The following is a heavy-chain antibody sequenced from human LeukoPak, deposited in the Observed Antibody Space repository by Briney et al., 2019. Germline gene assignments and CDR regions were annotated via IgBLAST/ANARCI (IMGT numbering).Heavy chain of an antibody. J-gene: IGHJ4*02. CDR1: GFTFSSYG. CDR2: IRYDGSNK. V-gene: IGHV3-30*02. Sequence: GGSLRLSCAASGFTFSSYGMHWVRQAPGKGLEWVAFIRYDGSNKYYADSVKGRFTISRDNSKNTLYLQMNSLRAEDTAVYYCAKDAYYYDSSGYLGYYYFDYWGQGILVTVSS. D-gene: IGHD3-22*01. CDR3: AKDAYYYDSSGYLGYYYFDY.